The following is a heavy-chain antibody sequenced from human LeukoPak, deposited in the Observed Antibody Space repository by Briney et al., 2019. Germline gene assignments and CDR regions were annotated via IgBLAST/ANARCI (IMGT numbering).Heavy chain of an antibody. CDR1: GYSFTSYW. V-gene: IGHV5-51*01. CDR2: IYPGDSDT. D-gene: IGHD6-13*01. J-gene: IGHJ4*02. CDR3: ARPDGPFGYSSSWFY. Sequence: GESLKISCKGSGYSFTSYWIGWVRQMPGKGLEWMGIIYPGDSDTRYSPSFQGQVTISADKSISTAYLQWSSLKASDTAMYYCARPDGPFGYSSSWFYWGQGTLVTVSS.